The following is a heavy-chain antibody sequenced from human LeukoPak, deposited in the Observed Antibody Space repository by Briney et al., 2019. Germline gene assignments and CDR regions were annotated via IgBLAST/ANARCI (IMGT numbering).Heavy chain of an antibody. CDR1: GFTFSSYW. D-gene: IGHD3-3*01. V-gene: IGHV3-74*01. CDR2: INTDGSST. J-gene: IGHJ4*02. Sequence: GGSLRLSCATSGFTFSSYWMVWVRQAPGKGLVWVSRINTDGSSTSYADSVKGRFTISRDNAKNTQYLQMNSLRAEDTAVYYCARGYVDFRSGYFWPLGYDYWGQGALVTVSS. CDR3: ARGYVDFRSGYFWPLGYDY.